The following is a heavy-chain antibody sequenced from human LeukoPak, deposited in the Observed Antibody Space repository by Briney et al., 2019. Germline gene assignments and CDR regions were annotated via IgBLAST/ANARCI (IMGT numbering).Heavy chain of an antibody. CDR1: GGSISSGDYY. V-gene: IGHV4-31*03. Sequence: SETLSLTCTVSGGSISSGDYYWSWIRQHPGKGLEWIGYICSSGSTYYNPSLKRRLSISVDTSKNQFSLKLSSVTAADTAVYYCASTPGYCSSTSCYTFDYSAREPWSPSPQ. CDR2: ICSSGST. CDR3: ASTPGYCSSTSCYTFDY. D-gene: IGHD2-2*02. J-gene: IGHJ4*02.